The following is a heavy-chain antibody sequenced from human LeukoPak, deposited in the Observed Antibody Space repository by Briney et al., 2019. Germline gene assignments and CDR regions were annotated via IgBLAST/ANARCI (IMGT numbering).Heavy chain of an antibody. CDR2: ISYDGSNK. J-gene: IGHJ4*02. V-gene: IGHV3-30*18. CDR3: AKEHQQLGHFDY. CDR1: GFTFSSYA. D-gene: IGHD6-13*01. Sequence: GGSLRLSCAASGFTFSSYAMSWVRQAPGKGLEWVAVISYDGSNKYYADSVKGRFTISRDNSKNTLYLQMNSLRAEDTAVYYCAKEHQQLGHFDYWGQGTLVTVSS.